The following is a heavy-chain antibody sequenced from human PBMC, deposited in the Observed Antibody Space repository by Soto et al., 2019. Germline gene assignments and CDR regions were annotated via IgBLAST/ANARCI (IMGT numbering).Heavy chain of an antibody. J-gene: IGHJ6*02. CDR1: GGSISSGGYY. CDR2: IYYSGST. V-gene: IGHV4-31*03. Sequence: QVQLQESGPGLVKPSQTLSLTCTVSGGSISSGGYYWSWIRQHPGKGLEWIGYIYYSGSTYYNPSLKSRVNISVDTSKNQFSLKLSSVTAADTAVYYCARDSAGSTRGMDVWGQGTTVTVSS. CDR3: ARDSAGSTRGMDV. D-gene: IGHD2-2*01.